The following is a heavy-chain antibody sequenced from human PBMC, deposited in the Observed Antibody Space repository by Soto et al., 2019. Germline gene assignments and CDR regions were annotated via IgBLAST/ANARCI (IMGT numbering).Heavy chain of an antibody. CDR3: ARDSPPVDY. CDR1: GYTFSSYG. CDR2: ISAYNGNT. V-gene: IGHV1-18*01. J-gene: IGHJ4*02. Sequence: QVQLVQSGAEVKKPGASVKVSCKASGYTFSSYGISWVRQAPGQGLEWMGWISAYNGNTKYAQKIQGRVTMTTDTSTRTAHMELRSLRSDDTAVYYCARDSPPVDYWGQGTLVTVSS.